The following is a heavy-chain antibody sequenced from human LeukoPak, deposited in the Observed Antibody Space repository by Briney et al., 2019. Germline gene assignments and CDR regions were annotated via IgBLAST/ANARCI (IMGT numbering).Heavy chain of an antibody. CDR1: GFSLSTSGMC. CDR2: IDWDDDK. CDR3: ARAYTNSYGFGAFGI. Sequence: SGPTLVNPTQTLTLTCTFSGFSLSTSGMCVSWIRQPPGKALEWLARIDWDDDKYYSTSLKTRLTISKDTSKNQVVLTMTNMDPVDTATYYCARAYTNSYGFGAFGIWGQGTKVTVSS. J-gene: IGHJ3*02. D-gene: IGHD5-18*01. V-gene: IGHV2-70*11.